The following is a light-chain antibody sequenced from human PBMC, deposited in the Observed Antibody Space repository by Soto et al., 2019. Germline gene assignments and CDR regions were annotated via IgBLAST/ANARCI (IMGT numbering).Light chain of an antibody. Sequence: DIQMTQSPSALSASVGDRVTITCRASQSLSSHLHWYQEKPGKAPKLLIYSTYNLQSGVPSRSSGSGSGTDFTLTINNLQPEDFATYYCQQSYITPYTFGQGTNLEIK. V-gene: IGKV1-39*01. CDR1: QSLSSH. CDR2: STY. CDR3: QQSYITPYT. J-gene: IGKJ2*01.